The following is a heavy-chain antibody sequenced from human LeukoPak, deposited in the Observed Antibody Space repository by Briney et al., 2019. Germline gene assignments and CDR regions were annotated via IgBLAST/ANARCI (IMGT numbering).Heavy chain of an antibody. Sequence: ASVKVSCKASGYTFTDYALHWVRQAPGQSLEWMGWITTGRGETRYSQEFQRRITFTRDTSASTVYMDLGDLRSEDTAVYYRARGGKQWRGGNYFDSWGQGTLVAVSS. V-gene: IGHV1-3*03. CDR1: GYTFTDYA. J-gene: IGHJ4*02. CDR3: ARGGKQWRGGNYFDS. D-gene: IGHD6-19*01. CDR2: ITTGRGET.